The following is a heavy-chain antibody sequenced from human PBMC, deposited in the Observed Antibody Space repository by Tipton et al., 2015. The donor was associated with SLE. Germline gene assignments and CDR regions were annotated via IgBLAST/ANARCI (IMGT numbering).Heavy chain of an antibody. V-gene: IGHV4-39*07. D-gene: IGHD6-13*01. J-gene: IGHJ4*02. Sequence: TLSLTCTVSGGSISGSPYYWAWIRQPPGKGLEWIGSIYHSGSTYYNPSLKSRLTISVDTSKNQFSLKLNSVTGADTAVYYCARDRGQQLAFDYWGQGTLVTVSS. CDR2: IYHSGST. CDR1: GGSISGSPYY. CDR3: ARDRGQQLAFDY.